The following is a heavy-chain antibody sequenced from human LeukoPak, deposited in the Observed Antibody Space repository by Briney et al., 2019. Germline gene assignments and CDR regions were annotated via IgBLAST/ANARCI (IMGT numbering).Heavy chain of an antibody. D-gene: IGHD4-11*01. CDR2: ISYDGSNK. V-gene: IGHV3-30-3*02. Sequence: PGGSLRLSCAASGSSFSSYAIHWVRQAPGKGLEWVAVISYDGSNKYYADSVKGRFTISRDNSKNTLYLQMNSLRAEDTAVYYCAKYGTTFDYWGQGTLVTVSS. CDR1: GSSFSSYA. CDR3: AKYGTTFDY. J-gene: IGHJ4*02.